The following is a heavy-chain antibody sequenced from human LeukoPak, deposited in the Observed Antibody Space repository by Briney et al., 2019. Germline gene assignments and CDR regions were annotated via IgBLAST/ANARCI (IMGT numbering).Heavy chain of an antibody. CDR3: ARAPYYDFWSGYCSRGGCYGMDV. J-gene: IGHJ6*02. CDR2: INPNSGGT. V-gene: IGHV1-2*02. Sequence: ASVKVSCKASGYTFTGYYMHWVRQAPGQGLEWMGWINPNSGGTNYAQKFQGRVTMTRDTSISTAYMELSRLRSDDTAVYYCARAPYYDFWSGYCSRGGCYGMDVWGQGTTVTVSS. CDR1: GYTFTGYY. D-gene: IGHD3-3*01.